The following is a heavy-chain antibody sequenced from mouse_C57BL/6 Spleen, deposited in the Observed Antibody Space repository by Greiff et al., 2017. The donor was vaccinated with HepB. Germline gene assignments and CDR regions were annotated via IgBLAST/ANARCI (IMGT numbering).Heavy chain of an antibody. V-gene: IGHV1-82*01. J-gene: IGHJ2*01. D-gene: IGHD2-2*01. CDR2: IYPGDGDT. CDR3: AREGLRRLFDY. Sequence: VQLQQSGPELVKPGASVKISCKASGYAFSSSWMNWVKQRPGKGLEWIGRIYPGDGDTNYNGKFKGKATLTADKSSSTAYMQLSSLTSEDSAVYLCAREGLRRLFDYWGQGTTLTVSS. CDR1: GYAFSSSW.